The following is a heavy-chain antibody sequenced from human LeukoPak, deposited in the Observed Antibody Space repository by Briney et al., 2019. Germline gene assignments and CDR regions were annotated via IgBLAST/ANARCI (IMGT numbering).Heavy chain of an antibody. CDR3: ARHPRIAVAGIDY. Sequence: SETLSLTCTVSGGSISSYYGSWIRQPPGKGLEWIGYIHYSGSTKYNPSLKSRVTISVDTSKNQFSLKLSSVTAADTAVYYCARHPRIAVAGIDYWGQGTLVTVSS. CDR2: IHYSGST. J-gene: IGHJ4*02. CDR1: GGSISSYY. D-gene: IGHD6-19*01. V-gene: IGHV4-59*08.